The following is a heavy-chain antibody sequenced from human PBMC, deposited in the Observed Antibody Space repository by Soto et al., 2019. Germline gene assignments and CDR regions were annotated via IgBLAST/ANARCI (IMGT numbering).Heavy chain of an antibody. J-gene: IGHJ6*02. CDR1: GGTFSSYA. CDR3: ARGVGGYSYGYYYYYGMDV. CDR2: IIPIFGTA. Sequence: ASVKVSCKASGGTFSSYAISWVRQAPGQGLEWMGGIIPIFGTANYAQKFQGRVTITADESTSTAYMELSSLRSEDTAVYYCARGVGGYSYGYYYYYGMDVWGQGTTVTVSS. D-gene: IGHD5-18*01. V-gene: IGHV1-69*13.